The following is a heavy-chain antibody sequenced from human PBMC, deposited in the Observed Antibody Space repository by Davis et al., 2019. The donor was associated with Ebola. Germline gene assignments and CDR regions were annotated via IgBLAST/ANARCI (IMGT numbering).Heavy chain of an antibody. J-gene: IGHJ2*01. CDR3: ARISVSSYDFWSGYPYWYFDL. CDR2: IFSNDEK. Sequence: SGPTLVKPTETLTLTCTVSGFSLSDARMGVSWIRQPPGKALEWLAHIFSNDEKSYSTSLKSRLTISKDTSKSQVVLTMTNMDPVDTATYYCARISVSSYDFWSGYPYWYFDLWGRGTLVTVSS. CDR1: GFSLSDARMG. D-gene: IGHD3-3*01. V-gene: IGHV2-26*01.